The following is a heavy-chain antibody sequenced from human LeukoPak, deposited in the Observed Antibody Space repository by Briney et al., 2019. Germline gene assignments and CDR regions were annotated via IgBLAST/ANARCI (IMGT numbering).Heavy chain of an antibody. J-gene: IGHJ4*02. CDR3: AREGGFGYFDY. CDR2: ISYDGSNK. Sequence: GRSLRLSCAASGFTFSSYAMHWVRQAPGKGLEWVAVISYDGSNKYYADSVKGRFTISRDNSKNTLYLQMNSLRAEDTAVYYCAREGGFGYFDYWGQGTLVTVSS. V-gene: IGHV3-30-3*01. D-gene: IGHD3-16*01. CDR1: GFTFSSYA.